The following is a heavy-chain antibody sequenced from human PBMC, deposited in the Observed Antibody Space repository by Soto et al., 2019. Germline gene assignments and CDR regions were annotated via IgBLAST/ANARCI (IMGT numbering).Heavy chain of an antibody. CDR1: GFTFNIYA. D-gene: IGHD3-22*01. J-gene: IGHJ1*01. CDR2: ISGSGGGT. Sequence: GGSLRLSCAASGFTFNIYAMSWVRQAPGKGLEWVSAISGSGGGTYYADSVEGRFTISRDNSNNTLYLQMSSLRAEDTAVYYCAKCGYDSSGRLLRYFQRWGQSTLVTVSS. V-gene: IGHV3-23*01. CDR3: AKCGYDSSGRLLRYFQR.